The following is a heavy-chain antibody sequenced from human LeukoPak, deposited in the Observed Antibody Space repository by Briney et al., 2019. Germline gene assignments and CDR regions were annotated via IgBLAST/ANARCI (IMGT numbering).Heavy chain of an antibody. D-gene: IGHD3-9*01. Sequence: GESLKISCKGSGYSFTSYWIGWVRQMPGKGLEWMGIIYPGDSDTRYSPSFQGQVTISADKSISTAYLQWSSLKASDTAMYYCARLSVSGLRYFDWLLFTFDYWGQGTLVTVSS. CDR1: GYSFTSYW. CDR2: IYPGDSDT. CDR3: ARLSVSGLRYFDWLLFTFDY. V-gene: IGHV5-51*01. J-gene: IGHJ4*02.